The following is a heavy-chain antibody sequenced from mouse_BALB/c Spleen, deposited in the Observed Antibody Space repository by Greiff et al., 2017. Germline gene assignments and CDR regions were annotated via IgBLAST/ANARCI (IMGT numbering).Heavy chain of an antibody. CDR1: GFAFSSYD. CDR3: ARHGGKKDAMDY. V-gene: IGHV5-12-1*01. J-gene: IGHJ4*01. CDR2: ISSGGGST. Sequence: EVKLMESGGGLVKPGGSLKLSCAASGFAFSSYDMSWVRQTPEKRLEWVAYISSGGGSTYYPDTVKGRFTISRDNAKNTLYLQMSSLKSEDTAMYYCARHGGKKDAMDYWGQGTSVTVSS. D-gene: IGHD2-1*01.